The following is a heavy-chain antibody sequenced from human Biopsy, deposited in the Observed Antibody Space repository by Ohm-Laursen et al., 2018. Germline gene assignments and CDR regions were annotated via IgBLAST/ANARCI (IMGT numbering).Heavy chain of an antibody. CDR2: IWYDGSNK. V-gene: IGHV3-33*01. CDR1: GFTFSSYG. D-gene: IGHD3-10*01. Sequence: SLRLSCAASGFTFSSYGMHWVRQAPGKGLEWVAVIWYDGSNKYYADSVKGRFTISRDNSKNTLFLQMKNLRAEDTAVYYCARDRYYGSANYFGYYNMDVWGQGTTVTVSS. CDR3: ARDRYYGSANYFGYYNMDV. J-gene: IGHJ6*02.